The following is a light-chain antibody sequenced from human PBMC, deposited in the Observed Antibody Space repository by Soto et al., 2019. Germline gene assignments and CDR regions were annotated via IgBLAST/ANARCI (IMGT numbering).Light chain of an antibody. J-gene: IGKJ5*01. Sequence: ELVLTQSPGTLSLSPGDGATLSCRASQSISSSYLGWYQQKPGQAPRLLIFGASTRAAGSPDRFSGSGSGTDFTLTISRLEPEDFAVDDCQQYGSSPTFGQGTRLEIK. CDR3: QQYGSSPT. CDR2: GAS. CDR1: QSISSSY. V-gene: IGKV3-20*01.